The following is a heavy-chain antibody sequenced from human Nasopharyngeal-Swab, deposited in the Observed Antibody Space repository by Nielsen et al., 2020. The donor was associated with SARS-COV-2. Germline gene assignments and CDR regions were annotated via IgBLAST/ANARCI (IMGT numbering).Heavy chain of an antibody. V-gene: IGHV3-33*01. CDR3: ARDQNYGDYAMDL. J-gene: IGHJ6*04. Sequence: GESLKIFCVASGFTFSTYGMHWVRQAPGKGLEWVAVIWFDGTNTYYSDSVKGRFTISRDDSKNTLYLQMNSLRAEDTAVYYCARDQNYGDYAMDLWGRGTTVTVSS. CDR2: IWFDGTNT. D-gene: IGHD4-17*01. CDR1: GFTFSTYG.